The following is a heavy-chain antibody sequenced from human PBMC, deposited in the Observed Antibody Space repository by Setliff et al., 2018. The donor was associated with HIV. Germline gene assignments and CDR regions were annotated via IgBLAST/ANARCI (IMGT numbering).Heavy chain of an antibody. D-gene: IGHD3-10*01. Sequence: PGESLKISCKGSGFSFTSYWISWVRQMPGKGLEWMGRIDPADSYTHYSPSFQGHITISIDKSISSASLHWSSLRTSDTAIYYCVRHFGYNPGWFDSWGQGTLVTVSS. J-gene: IGHJ5*01. CDR3: VRHFGYNPGWFDS. CDR2: IDPADSYT. V-gene: IGHV5-10-1*01. CDR1: GFSFTSYW.